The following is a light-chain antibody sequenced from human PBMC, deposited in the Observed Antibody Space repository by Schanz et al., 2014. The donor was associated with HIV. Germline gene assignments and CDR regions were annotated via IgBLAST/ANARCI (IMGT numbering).Light chain of an antibody. J-gene: IGLJ2*01. Sequence: QSALTQPASVSGSPGQSITISCTGTSSDVGGYNYVSWYQQHPGRAPKLLIYGVTDRPSGVSHRFSGSKSDNTASLTISGLQTEDEADYYCSSHSSTTPYVIFGGGTKLTVL. CDR2: GVT. V-gene: IGLV2-14*01. CDR3: SSHSSTTPYVI. CDR1: SSDVGGYNY.